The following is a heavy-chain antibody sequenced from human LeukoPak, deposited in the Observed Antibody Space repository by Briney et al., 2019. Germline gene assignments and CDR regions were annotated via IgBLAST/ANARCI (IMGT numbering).Heavy chain of an antibody. CDR1: GDSVSRNSAA. J-gene: IGHJ6*02. CDR2: TYYRSKWYS. CDR3: ARDGPSGMDV. V-gene: IGHV6-1*01. Sequence: SQTLSLTCAISGDSVSRNSAAGNWIRHSRSRGLEWLGRTYYRSKWYSDYAASVKSRITINPDTSKNQFFLQLNSVTPEDTAVYYCARDGPSGMDVWGQGTTVAVSS.